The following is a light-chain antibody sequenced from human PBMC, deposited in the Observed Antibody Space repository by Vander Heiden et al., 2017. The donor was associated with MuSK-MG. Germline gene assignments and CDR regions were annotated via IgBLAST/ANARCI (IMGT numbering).Light chain of an antibody. CDR1: SSDVGAYKY. CDR2: DVS. Sequence: PGLSITISCTGSSSDVGAYKYVSWYQHRPGKAPKLIIYDVSNRPSGVSNRFSGSKSGNTASLTISGHQAEDEADYYCSSYTGSSTLVLFGGGTKLTVL. CDR3: SSYTGSSTLVL. V-gene: IGLV2-14*03. J-gene: IGLJ2*01.